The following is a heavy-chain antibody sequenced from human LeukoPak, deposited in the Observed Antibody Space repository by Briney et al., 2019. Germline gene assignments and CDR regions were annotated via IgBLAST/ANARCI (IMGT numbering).Heavy chain of an antibody. V-gene: IGHV4-39*01. Sequence: SETLSLTCAVSGGSISSSSYYWGWIRQPPGKGLEWIGSIYYSGSTYYNPSLKSRVTISVDTSKNQFSLKLSSVTAADTAVYYCARQIKYSSGWYFGGQGTLVTVSS. J-gene: IGHJ4*02. CDR2: IYYSGST. D-gene: IGHD6-19*01. CDR1: GGSISSSSYY. CDR3: ARQIKYSSGWYF.